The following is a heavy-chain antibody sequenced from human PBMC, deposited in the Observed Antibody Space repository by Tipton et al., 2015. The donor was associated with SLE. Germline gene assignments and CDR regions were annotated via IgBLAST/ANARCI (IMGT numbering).Heavy chain of an antibody. CDR2: ISSSSSYI. Sequence: SLRLSCAASGFTFSSYSMNWVRQAPGKGLEWVSSISSSSSYIYYADSVKGRFTISRDNAKNSLYLQMNRLRTEDTALYYCAKGDAFDIWGQGTMVTVSS. J-gene: IGHJ3*02. CDR3: AKGDAFDI. CDR1: GFTFSSYS. V-gene: IGHV3-21*04.